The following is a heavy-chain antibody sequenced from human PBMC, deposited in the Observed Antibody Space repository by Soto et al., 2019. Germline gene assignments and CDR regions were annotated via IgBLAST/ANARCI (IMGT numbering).Heavy chain of an antibody. CDR2: ISYDGSNK. CDR1: GFTFSSYA. V-gene: IGHV3-30-3*01. CDR3: ARGLGDFWSGPLHSYYYYGMDV. D-gene: IGHD3-3*01. J-gene: IGHJ6*02. Sequence: GGSLRLSCAASGFTFSSYAMHWVRQAPGKGLEWVAVISYDGSNKYYADSVKGRFTISRDNSKNTLYLQMNSLRAEDTAVYYCARGLGDFWSGPLHSYYYYGMDVWGQGTTVTVSS.